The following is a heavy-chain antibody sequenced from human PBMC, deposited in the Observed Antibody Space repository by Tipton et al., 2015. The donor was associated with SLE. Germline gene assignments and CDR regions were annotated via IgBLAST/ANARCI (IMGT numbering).Heavy chain of an antibody. CDR3: ARKGVYYAFWSGYDGAFDI. V-gene: IGHV4-61*10. J-gene: IGHJ3*02. CDR1: GGPVSGGNYF. D-gene: IGHD3-3*01. Sequence: TLSLTCTVSGGPVSGGNYFWSWIRQPAGKGLEWIASIYASGSNYNPSLKNRVTISLDTSKSQFSLRLTPVTAADTAVYYCARKGVYYAFWSGYDGAFDIWGQGTMVTVSS. CDR2: IYASGS.